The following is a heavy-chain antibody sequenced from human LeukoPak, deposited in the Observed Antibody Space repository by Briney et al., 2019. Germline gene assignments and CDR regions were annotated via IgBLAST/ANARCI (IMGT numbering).Heavy chain of an antibody. CDR3: AKGDSSSVPQKGPDY. J-gene: IGHJ4*02. D-gene: IGHD6-13*01. V-gene: IGHV1-2*02. CDR2: INPNSGGT. Sequence: ASVKVSCKASGYTFTVYYMHRVRQAPGQGLEWMGWINPNSGGTNYAQKFQGRITMTRDTSISTAYMELSRLRSDDTAVYYCAKGDSSSVPQKGPDYWGQGTLVTVSS. CDR1: GYTFTVYY.